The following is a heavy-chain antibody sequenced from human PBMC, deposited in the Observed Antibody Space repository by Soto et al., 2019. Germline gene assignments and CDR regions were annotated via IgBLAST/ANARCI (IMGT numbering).Heavy chain of an antibody. Sequence: QVQLVQSGAEVKKPGASVKVSCKASGYTFTSYYMHWVRQAPGQGLEWMGIINPSGGSTSYAQKFKGRVTMTRDKSTSTVYMELSSLRSEDTAVYYCARVYPSDTRYGYVGNNWFDPWGQGTLVTVSS. CDR3: ARVYPSDTRYGYVGNNWFDP. D-gene: IGHD5-18*01. J-gene: IGHJ5*02. V-gene: IGHV1-46*03. CDR2: INPSGGST. CDR1: GYTFTSYY.